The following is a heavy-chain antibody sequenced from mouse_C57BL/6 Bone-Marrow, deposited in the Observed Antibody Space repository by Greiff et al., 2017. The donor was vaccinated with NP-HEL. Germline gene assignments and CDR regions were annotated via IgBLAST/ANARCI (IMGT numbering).Heavy chain of an antibody. CDR3: AGDSSGYGDIDY. CDR2: ITHCGDT. J-gene: IGHJ2*01. CDR1: GFPITSGYY. D-gene: IGHD3-2*02. V-gene: IGHV12-3*01. Sequence: ESGPGLVKPSQSLFLTCSITGFPITSGYYWIWIRQPPGKPLEWMGYITHCGDTFYNPSLQSPISITRETSKNQFYLQMNSVTTEDTAMYYCAGDSSGYGDIDYWGQGTTLTVSS.